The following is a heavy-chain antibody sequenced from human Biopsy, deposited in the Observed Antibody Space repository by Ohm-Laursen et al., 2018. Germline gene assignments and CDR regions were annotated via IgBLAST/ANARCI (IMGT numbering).Heavy chain of an antibody. J-gene: IGHJ3*02. CDR3: TKAGSQDGFDI. Sequence: SLRLSCAASGFTFASHAMRWVRQAPGKGLEWVSLISGSGDNAYYPDSVKGRFTISRDNSKNTPYLEMNSLRTEETAKYYCTKAGSQDGFDIWGPGTMVTVSS. D-gene: IGHD3-10*01. CDR1: GFTFASHA. CDR2: ISGSGDNA. V-gene: IGHV3-23*01.